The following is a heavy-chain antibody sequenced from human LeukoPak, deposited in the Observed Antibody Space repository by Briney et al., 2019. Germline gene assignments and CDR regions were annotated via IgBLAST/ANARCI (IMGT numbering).Heavy chain of an antibody. CDR3: ASGDIVVVPAASSERFDY. Sequence: ASVKVSCKASGGTFSSYAISWVRQAPGQGLEWMGGIIPIFGTANYAQKFQGRVTITTDESTSTAYMELSSLRSEDTAVYYCASGDIVVVPAASSERFDYWGQGTLVTVSS. J-gene: IGHJ4*02. D-gene: IGHD2-2*01. CDR2: IIPIFGTA. V-gene: IGHV1-69*05. CDR1: GGTFSSYA.